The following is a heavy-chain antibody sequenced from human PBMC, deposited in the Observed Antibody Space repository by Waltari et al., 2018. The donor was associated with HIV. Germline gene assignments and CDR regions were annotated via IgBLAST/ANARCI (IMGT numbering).Heavy chain of an antibody. CDR1: GYNFTSYG. Sequence: QVQLVQSGAEVKKPVASVTVSCKASGYNFTSYGVHWVRQAPGQRPEWMAWVNPGNGNTKYSRKFQDRLTVTRDESAETAYMVLTSLTSEETAVYYCVRGPSCSGGTCYSLFDYWGQGTLVSVSS. CDR2: VNPGNGNT. V-gene: IGHV1-3*01. J-gene: IGHJ4*02. D-gene: IGHD2-15*01. CDR3: VRGPSCSGGTCYSLFDY.